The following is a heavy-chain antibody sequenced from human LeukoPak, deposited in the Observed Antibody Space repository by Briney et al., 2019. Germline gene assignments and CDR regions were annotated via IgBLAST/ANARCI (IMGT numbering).Heavy chain of an antibody. CDR3: ARPYYYYMDV. Sequence: SGTLSLTCAVSGDSISSNNWWGWVRQTPEKGLEWIGEIYHSGGTNYNPSLMSRVTISVDKSNNQFSLKLNSVTAADTAVYYCARPYYYYMDVWGKGTTVTVSS. CDR1: GDSISSNNW. V-gene: IGHV4-4*02. CDR2: IYHSGGT. J-gene: IGHJ6*03.